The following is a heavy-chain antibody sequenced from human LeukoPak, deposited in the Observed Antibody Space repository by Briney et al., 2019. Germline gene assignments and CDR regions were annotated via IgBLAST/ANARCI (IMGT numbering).Heavy chain of an antibody. CDR3: ARGPFSRMDV. Sequence: ATVKVSCKASGYTFTTYTMHWVRQAPGQRLEWMGWINAGNGYTKFSQKFQGRVIITRDTSANTAYMELSSLRSEDTAVYYCARGPFSRMDVWGQGTTVTVSS. J-gene: IGHJ6*02. CDR2: INAGNGYT. CDR1: GYTFTTYT. V-gene: IGHV1-3*01.